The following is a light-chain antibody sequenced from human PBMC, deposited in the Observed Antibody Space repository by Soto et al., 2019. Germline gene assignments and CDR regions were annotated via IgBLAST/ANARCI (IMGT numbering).Light chain of an antibody. CDR2: DAS. CDR3: HQRSNWPAT. Sequence: EIVLTQSPATLSLPPRERATPSCRASQSVSSYLAWYQQKPGQAPRLLIHDASNRATGIPARFSGSGSGTDFTLTISSLEPEDFAVYYCHQRSNWPATFGQGTKVEIK. J-gene: IGKJ1*01. V-gene: IGKV3-11*01. CDR1: QSVSSY.